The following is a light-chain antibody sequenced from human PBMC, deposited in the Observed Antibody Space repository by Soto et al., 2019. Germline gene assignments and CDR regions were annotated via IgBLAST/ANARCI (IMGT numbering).Light chain of an antibody. CDR3: QQRSNWPSIT. CDR2: DAS. J-gene: IGKJ5*01. CDR1: QSVSSY. Sequence: EIVLKQSPGTLSLSPGGGATLSCRASQSVSSYLAWYQQKPGQAPRPLIYDASNRATGIPARFSGSGSGTDFTLTISSLEPEDFAVYYCQQRSNWPSITFGQGTRLEIK. V-gene: IGKV3-11*01.